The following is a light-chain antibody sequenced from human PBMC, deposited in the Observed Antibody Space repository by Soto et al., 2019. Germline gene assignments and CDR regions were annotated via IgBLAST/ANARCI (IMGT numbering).Light chain of an antibody. CDR2: GAS. CDR3: QHYSSWPA. CDR1: QSVSNN. Sequence: EIVMTQSPATLSVSPGERATLSCRASQSVSNNLAWYQQKPGQAPRLLIYGASTRATGIPARFSGSGSGTEFTLTIGSLQSEDFAVYYCQHYSSWPAFGQGTKVEIK. J-gene: IGKJ1*01. V-gene: IGKV3-15*01.